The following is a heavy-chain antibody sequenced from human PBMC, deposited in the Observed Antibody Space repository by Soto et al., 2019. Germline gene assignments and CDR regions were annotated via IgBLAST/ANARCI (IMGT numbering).Heavy chain of an antibody. J-gene: IGHJ4*02. Sequence: ASVKVSCKASGYTFTSYAIHWVRQAPGQRLEWMGWINAGNGNTKYSQKFQGRVTITRDTSASTAYMELSSLRSEDTAVYYCARDRTFGGYYFDYWGQGTLVTVSS. CDR2: INAGNGNT. CDR1: GYTFTSYA. V-gene: IGHV1-3*01. CDR3: ARDRTFGGYYFDY. D-gene: IGHD3-16*01.